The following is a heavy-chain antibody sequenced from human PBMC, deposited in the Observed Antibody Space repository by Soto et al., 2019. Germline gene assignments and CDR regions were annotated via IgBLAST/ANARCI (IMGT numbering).Heavy chain of an antibody. CDR1: GYTFTSYG. D-gene: IGHD1-1*01. CDR3: ARVELERPYYYYYGMDV. J-gene: IGHJ6*02. V-gene: IGHV1-18*01. Sequence: QVQLVQSGAEVKKPGALVKVSCKASGYTFTSYGISWVRQAPGQGLEWMGWISAYNGNTNYAQKLQGRVTMTTDTSTSTAYMELRSLRSDDTAVYYCARVELERPYYYYYGMDVWGQGTTVTVSS. CDR2: ISAYNGNT.